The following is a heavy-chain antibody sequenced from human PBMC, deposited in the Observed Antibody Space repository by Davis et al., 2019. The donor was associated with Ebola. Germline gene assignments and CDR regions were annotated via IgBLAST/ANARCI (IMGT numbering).Heavy chain of an antibody. Sequence: ASVKVSCKASGYTFTSYDINWVRQATGQGLEWMGWMNPNSGNTGYAQKFQGRVTITADKSTSTAYMELSSLRSEDTAVYYCARAYYDSSGYDTNWFDPWGQGTLVTVSS. CDR2: MNPNSGNT. CDR1: GYTFTSYD. V-gene: IGHV1-8*01. D-gene: IGHD3-22*01. J-gene: IGHJ5*02. CDR3: ARAYYDSSGYDTNWFDP.